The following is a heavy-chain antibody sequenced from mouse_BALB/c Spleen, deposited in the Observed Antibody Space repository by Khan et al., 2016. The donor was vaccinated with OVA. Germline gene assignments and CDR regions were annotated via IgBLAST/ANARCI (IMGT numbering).Heavy chain of an antibody. CDR1: GFSFSSYG. V-gene: IGHV5-6-3*01. CDR3: ARMARTIN. CDR2: INSNGGST. J-gene: IGHJ2*01. Sequence: EVELVESGGGLVQPGGSLTLSCAASGFSFSSYGMCWVRQTLDKNLVLFATINSNGGSTCYPHTVKGRFTISRDTAKNPLFLQMSSLKSEDTAMYYCARMARTINSGQGTTLTVSS.